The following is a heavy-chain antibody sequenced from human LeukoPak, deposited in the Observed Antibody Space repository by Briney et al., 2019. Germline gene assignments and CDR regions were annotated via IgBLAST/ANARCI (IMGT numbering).Heavy chain of an antibody. J-gene: IGHJ6*02. CDR1: GFTLSSYS. V-gene: IGHV3-21*01. D-gene: IGHD4-23*01. CDR2: ISSSSSYI. Sequence: GGSLRLTCAASGFTLSSYSMNWVRQAPGKGLEWVSSISSSSSYIYYADSVKGRFTISRDNAKNSLYLQMNSLRAEDTAVYYCAIFPLVTPGMDVWGQGTTVTVSS. CDR3: AIFPLVTPGMDV.